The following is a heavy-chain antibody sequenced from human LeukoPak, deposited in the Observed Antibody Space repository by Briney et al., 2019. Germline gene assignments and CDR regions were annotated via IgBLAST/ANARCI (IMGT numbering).Heavy chain of an antibody. D-gene: IGHD4-17*01. J-gene: IGHJ4*02. V-gene: IGHV3-23*01. CDR1: GFTFSNYA. CDR3: ARDASGDYFDS. Sequence: GGSLRLSCAASGFTFSNYAMSWVRQAPGKGLEWVSAISGSGGRTYYADSVKGRLTISRDNSKNTLYLQMNSLRAEDTAVYYCARDASGDYFDSWGQGTLVTVSS. CDR2: ISGSGGRT.